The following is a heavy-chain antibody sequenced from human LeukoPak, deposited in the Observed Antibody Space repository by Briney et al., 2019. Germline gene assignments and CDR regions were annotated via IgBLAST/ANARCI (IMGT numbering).Heavy chain of an antibody. Sequence: GSLRLSCAASGFTFSSYAMSWVRQAPGKGLEWVSAISGSGGSTYYADSVKGRFTISRDNSKNTLYLQMNSLRAEDTAVYYCAKDYDYDFWSGYLHPSFDYWGQGTLVTVSS. CDR1: GFTFSSYA. J-gene: IGHJ4*02. CDR2: ISGSGGST. V-gene: IGHV3-23*01. CDR3: AKDYDYDFWSGYLHPSFDY. D-gene: IGHD3-3*01.